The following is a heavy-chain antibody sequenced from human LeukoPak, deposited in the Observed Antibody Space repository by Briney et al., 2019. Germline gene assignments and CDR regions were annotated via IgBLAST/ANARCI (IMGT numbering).Heavy chain of an antibody. Sequence: GGSLRLSCAASVVTFSSYEMNWVREAPGKGLEWVSYISNSGSTIYYAGSVKCRVTISRDNAKNSLYLQMNSLRAEDTAVYYCASRGTTVTTFDYYYGMDVWGQGTTVTVSS. CDR2: ISNSGSTI. V-gene: IGHV3-48*03. J-gene: IGHJ6*02. CDR3: ASRGTTVTTFDYYYGMDV. CDR1: VVTFSSYE. D-gene: IGHD4-17*01.